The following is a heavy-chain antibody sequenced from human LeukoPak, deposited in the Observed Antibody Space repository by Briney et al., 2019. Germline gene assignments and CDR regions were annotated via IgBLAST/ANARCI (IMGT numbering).Heavy chain of an antibody. CDR1: DGSLSGYY. J-gene: IGHJ3*02. CDR3: ARGKSSPHAFDI. CDR2: INHSGSS. V-gene: IGHV4-34*01. Sequence: SETLSLTCAVYDGSLSGYYWSWIRQSPGKGLEWIGKINHSGSSNYNPSLKSRVTTSVDTSKNQFSLKLTSVTAADTAVYYCARGKSSPHAFDIWGQGTMVTVSS.